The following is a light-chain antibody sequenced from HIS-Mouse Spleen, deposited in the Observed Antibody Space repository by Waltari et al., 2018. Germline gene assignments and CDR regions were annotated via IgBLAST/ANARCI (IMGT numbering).Light chain of an antibody. V-gene: IGKV1-5*03. CDR2: KAS. CDR3: QQHNSYSWT. CDR1: QSISSW. Sequence: DIQMTQSPSTLSASVGDRVTITCRASQSISSWLAWYQQKPGKAPKLLIYKASSLESGVPSRFSGSRSGIEFTLTISSLQPDDFATYYCQQHNSYSWTFGQGTKVEIK. J-gene: IGKJ1*01.